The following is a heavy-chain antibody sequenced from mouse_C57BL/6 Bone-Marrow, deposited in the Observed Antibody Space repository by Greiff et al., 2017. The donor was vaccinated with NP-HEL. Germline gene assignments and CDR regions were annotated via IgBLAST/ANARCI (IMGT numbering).Heavy chain of an antibody. CDR2: INPYNGGT. CDR3: AREEGGSFDY. CDR1: GYTFTDYY. V-gene: IGHV1-19*01. J-gene: IGHJ2*01. Sequence: EVQLQQSGPVLVKPGASVKMSCKASGYTFTDYYMNWVKQSHGKSLEWIGVINPYNGGTSYNQKFKGKATLTVDNSSSTAYMELNSLTSEDSAVYYCAREEGGSFDYWGQGTTLTVSS.